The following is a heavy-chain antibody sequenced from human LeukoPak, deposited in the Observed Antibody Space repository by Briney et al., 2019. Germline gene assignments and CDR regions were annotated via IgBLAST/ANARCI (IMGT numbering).Heavy chain of an antibody. J-gene: IGHJ6*03. CDR3: ARGTLWNYYYYMDV. V-gene: IGHV4-59*01. CDR1: GGSISSYY. CDR2: IYYSGST. Sequence: PSETLSLTCTVSGGSISSYYWSWIRQPPGKGLEWIGYIYYSGSTNYNPSLKSRVTISVDTSKNQFSLKLSSVTAADTAVYYCARGTLWNYYYYMDVWGKGTTVTVSS. D-gene: IGHD2-21*01.